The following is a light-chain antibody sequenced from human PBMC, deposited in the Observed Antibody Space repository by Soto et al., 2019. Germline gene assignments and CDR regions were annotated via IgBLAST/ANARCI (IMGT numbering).Light chain of an antibody. CDR1: ESVGSD. V-gene: IGKV3-11*01. Sequence: PGEGATLSCRASESVGSDLAWYQQKPGQPPRLLIYDVSGRATGVPASFSGSGSGTDFTLTISSLEPEDFAVYYCQQRDSWPLTFGGGTKVEIK. CDR3: QQRDSWPLT. CDR2: DVS. J-gene: IGKJ4*01.